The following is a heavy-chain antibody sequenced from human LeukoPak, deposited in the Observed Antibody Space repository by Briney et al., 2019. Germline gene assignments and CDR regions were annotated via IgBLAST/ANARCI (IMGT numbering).Heavy chain of an antibody. CDR1: GGSFSGYY. Sequence: PSETLSLTCAVYGGSFSGYYWSWIRQHPGKGLEWIGYIYYSGSTYYNPSLKSRVTISVDTSKNQFSLKLSSVTAADTAVYYCARGKGAAADFDYWGQGTLVTVSS. CDR2: IYYSGST. V-gene: IGHV4-31*11. CDR3: ARGKGAAADFDY. D-gene: IGHD6-13*01. J-gene: IGHJ4*02.